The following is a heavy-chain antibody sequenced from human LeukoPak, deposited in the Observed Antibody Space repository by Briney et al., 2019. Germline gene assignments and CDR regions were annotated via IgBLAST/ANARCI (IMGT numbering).Heavy chain of an antibody. CDR1: GGSISSYY. Sequence: SETLSLTCTVSGGSISSYYWSWIRQPPGKGLEWIGYIYYSGSTNYNPSLKSRVTIPVDTSKNQFSLKLSSVTAADTAVYYCARTTIAVANWFDPWGQGTLVTVSS. V-gene: IGHV4-59*01. CDR3: ARTTIAVANWFDP. CDR2: IYYSGST. D-gene: IGHD6-19*01. J-gene: IGHJ5*02.